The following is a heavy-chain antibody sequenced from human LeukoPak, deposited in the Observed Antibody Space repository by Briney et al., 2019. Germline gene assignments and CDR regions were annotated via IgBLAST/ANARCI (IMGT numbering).Heavy chain of an antibody. CDR3: AKDVLGDYGDYEFDY. CDR2: ISTGSATI. J-gene: IGHJ4*02. D-gene: IGHD4-17*01. Sequence: PGGSLRLSCAASGFIFSDYSMNWVRQAPGKGPEWVSYISTGSATIYYADSVKGRFTISRDNAKNSLYLQMNSLRDEDTAVYYCAKDVLGDYGDYEFDYWGQGTLVTVSS. CDR1: GFIFSDYS. V-gene: IGHV3-48*02.